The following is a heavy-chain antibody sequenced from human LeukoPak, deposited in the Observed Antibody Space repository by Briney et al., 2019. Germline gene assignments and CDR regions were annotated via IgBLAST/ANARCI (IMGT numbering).Heavy chain of an antibody. D-gene: IGHD3-10*01. V-gene: IGHV4-59*01. J-gene: IGHJ6*03. CDR2: IYYSGST. CDR1: GGSISSYY. Sequence: SETLSLTCTVSGGSISSYYWSWIRQPPGKGLEWIGDIYYSGSTNYNPSLKSRVTISVDTSKKQFSLKLSSVTAADTAVYYCARVRREYYYYYYMDVWGKGTTVTVSS. CDR3: ARVRREYYYYYYMDV.